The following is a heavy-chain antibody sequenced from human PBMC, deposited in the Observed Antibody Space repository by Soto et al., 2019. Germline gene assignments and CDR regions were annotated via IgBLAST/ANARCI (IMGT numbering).Heavy chain of an antibody. CDR1: GFTFRTSE. CDR2: ISSSGTTI. D-gene: IGHD1-26*01. Sequence: GGSLRLSCAASGFTFRTSELSWVRQAPGKGLEWVSYISSSGTTIHYADSVKGRFAISRDNAKNSLYLQMNSLRAADTAVYYCARWELLTGFDYWGQGTLVTVSS. CDR3: ARWELLTGFDY. J-gene: IGHJ4*02. V-gene: IGHV3-48*03.